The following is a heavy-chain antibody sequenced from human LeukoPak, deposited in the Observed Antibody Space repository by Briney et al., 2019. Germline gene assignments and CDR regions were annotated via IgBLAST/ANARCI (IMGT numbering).Heavy chain of an antibody. Sequence: SETLSLTCSVSTDSPNTYYWSWIRQSPEKGLEWIGHIYHSGSTDYNPPFKSRVTISIAMSKKEFSLKLTSVTVADTAMYYCVRLRWELLAPYFDHWGQGAFVIVSS. J-gene: IGHJ4*02. CDR1: TDSPNTYY. V-gene: IGHV4-59*01. D-gene: IGHD2-15*01. CDR2: IYHSGST. CDR3: VRLRWELLAPYFDH.